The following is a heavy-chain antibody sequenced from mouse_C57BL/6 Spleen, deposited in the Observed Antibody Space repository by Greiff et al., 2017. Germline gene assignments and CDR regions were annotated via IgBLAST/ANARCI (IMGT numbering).Heavy chain of an antibody. D-gene: IGHD1-1*02. Sequence: QVQLKESGAELVRPGASVTLSCKASGYTFTDYEMHWVKQTPVHGLEWIGAIDPETGGTAYNQKFKGKAILTADKSSSTAYMELRSLTSEDSAVYYCTRRGYYGFFDYWGQGTTLTVSS. J-gene: IGHJ2*01. CDR2: IDPETGGT. CDR3: TRRGYYGFFDY. V-gene: IGHV1-15*01. CDR1: GYTFTDYE.